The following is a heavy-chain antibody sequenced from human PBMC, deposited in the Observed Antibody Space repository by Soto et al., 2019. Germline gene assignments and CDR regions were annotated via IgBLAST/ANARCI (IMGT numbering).Heavy chain of an antibody. V-gene: IGHV4-34*01. CDR1: GGSFSGYY. CDR3: AAGGGLLRYY. Sequence: SETLSLTCAVYGGSFSGYYWSWIRQPPGKGLEWIGEINHSGSTNYNPSLKSRVTISVDRSKNQFSLKLSSVTAADTAVYYCAAGGGLLRYYWGQGTLVIVSS. J-gene: IGHJ4*02. CDR2: INHSGST. D-gene: IGHD1-26*01.